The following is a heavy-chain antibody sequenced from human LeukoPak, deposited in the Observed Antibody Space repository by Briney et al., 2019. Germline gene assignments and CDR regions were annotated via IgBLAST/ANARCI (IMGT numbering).Heavy chain of an antibody. D-gene: IGHD3-3*01. CDR1: GGSISSGSYY. CDR2: IYHSGST. V-gene: IGHV4-39*07. Sequence: SQTLSLTCTVSGGSISSGSYYWGWIRQPPGKGLEWIGSIYHSGSTYYNPSLKSRVTISVDTSKNQFSLKLSSVTAADTAVYYCARGVRFLEWLLLDDAFDIWGQGTMVTVSS. J-gene: IGHJ3*02. CDR3: ARGVRFLEWLLLDDAFDI.